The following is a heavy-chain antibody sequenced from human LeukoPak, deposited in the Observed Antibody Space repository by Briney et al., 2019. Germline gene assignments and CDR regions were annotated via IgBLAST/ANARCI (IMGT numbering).Heavy chain of an antibody. CDR1: GFNFYSYW. CDR2: IGTTGDT. Sequence: GGSLTLSCTASGFNFYSYWMHWVRQVPGKGLVWVSAIGTTGDTYYPGSVKGRFTISRENAKNSLYLQMNSLRAGDTAVYYCARDRGGGHMDVWGKGTTVTISS. V-gene: IGHV3-13*01. D-gene: IGHD2-15*01. J-gene: IGHJ6*03. CDR3: ARDRGGGHMDV.